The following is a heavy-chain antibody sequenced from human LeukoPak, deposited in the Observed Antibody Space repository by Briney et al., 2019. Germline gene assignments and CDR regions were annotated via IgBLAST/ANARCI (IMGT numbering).Heavy chain of an antibody. V-gene: IGHV4-39*07. CDR3: ARESAVTMVRGVMRC. J-gene: IGHJ4*02. Sequence: SETLSLTCTVSGGSISSSNYYWGWIRQPPGKGLEWIGSIYYSGSTYYNSSLKSRVTISVDTTKNQFSLKLSSVTAADTAVYYCARESAVTMVRGVMRCWGQGTLVTVSS. D-gene: IGHD3-10*01. CDR2: IYYSGST. CDR1: GGSISSSNYY.